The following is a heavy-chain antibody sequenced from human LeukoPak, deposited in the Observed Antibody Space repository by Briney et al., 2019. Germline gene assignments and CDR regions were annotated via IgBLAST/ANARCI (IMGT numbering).Heavy chain of an antibody. D-gene: IGHD2-15*01. Sequence: PSETLSLTCAVYGGSFSGYYWSWIRQPPGKGLEWIGEINHSGSTNYNPSLKSRVTISVDTSKNQFSLKLSSVTAADTAVYYCARSEVAPFDIWGQGTMVTVSS. J-gene: IGHJ3*02. CDR3: ARSEVAPFDI. CDR1: GGSFSGYY. V-gene: IGHV4-34*01. CDR2: INHSGST.